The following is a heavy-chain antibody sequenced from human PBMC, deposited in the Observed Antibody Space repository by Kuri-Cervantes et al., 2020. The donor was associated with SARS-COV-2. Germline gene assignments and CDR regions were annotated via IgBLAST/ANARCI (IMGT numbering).Heavy chain of an antibody. Sequence: ESLKISCTVSGGSISSYYWSWIRQPAGKGLEWIGRIYTSGSTNYNPSLKSRVTMSVDTSKNQFSLKLSSVTAADTAVYYCARSVPSYYDILTDWGQGTLVTGSS. J-gene: IGHJ4*02. CDR3: ARSVPSYYDILTD. CDR1: GGSISSYY. V-gene: IGHV4-4*07. D-gene: IGHD3-9*01. CDR2: IYTSGST.